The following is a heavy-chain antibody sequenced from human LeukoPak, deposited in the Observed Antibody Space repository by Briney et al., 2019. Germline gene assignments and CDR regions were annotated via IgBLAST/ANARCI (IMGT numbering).Heavy chain of an antibody. CDR3: AVDILTGFDAFDI. CDR1: GFTFSSYE. V-gene: IGHV3-21*01. D-gene: IGHD3-9*01. CDR2: ISSSSSYI. J-gene: IGHJ3*02. Sequence: GGSLRLSCAASGFTFSSYEMNWVRQAPGKGLEWVSSISSSSSYIYYADSVKGRFTISRDNAKNSLYLQMNSLRAEDTAVYYCAVDILTGFDAFDIWGPGTMVTVSS.